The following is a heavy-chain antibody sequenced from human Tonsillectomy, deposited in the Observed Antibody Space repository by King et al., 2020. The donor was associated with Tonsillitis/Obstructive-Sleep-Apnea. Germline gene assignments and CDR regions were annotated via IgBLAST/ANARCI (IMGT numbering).Heavy chain of an antibody. CDR1: GFTFSDHY. CDR2: TSNKSHSYTT. Sequence: VQLVESGGGLVQPGGSLRLSCAASGFTFSDHYMDWVRQAPGKGLEGVSRTSNKSHSYTTEYAASVKGRFTISRDDSENSLYLQMNSLKTGDTAVYYCARLRTSAPFYNLDYWGQGTLVTVSS. CDR3: ARLRTSAPFYNLDY. D-gene: IGHD1-14*01. J-gene: IGHJ4*02. V-gene: IGHV3-72*01.